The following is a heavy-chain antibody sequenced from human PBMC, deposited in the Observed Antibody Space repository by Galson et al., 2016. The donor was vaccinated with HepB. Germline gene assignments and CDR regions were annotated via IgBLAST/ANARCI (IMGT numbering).Heavy chain of an antibody. CDR3: ARFKSTRLPSWDV. D-gene: IGHD2-15*01. Sequence: SVKVSCKASGYSFTTXXLHXXXQAXXXRLXXMGXXXPGXXXAXXXEKXKGRVIITXDTSATTAYMEXSSLRSEDSAVYYCARFKSTRLPSWDVWGQGTTVIXSS. CDR1: GYSFTTXX. J-gene: IGHJ6*02. V-gene: IGHV1-3*01. CDR2: XXPGXXXA.